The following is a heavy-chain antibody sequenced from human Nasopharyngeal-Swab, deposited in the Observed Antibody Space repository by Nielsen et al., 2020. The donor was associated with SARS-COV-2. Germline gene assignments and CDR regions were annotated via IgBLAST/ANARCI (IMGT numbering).Heavy chain of an antibody. Sequence: SVKVSCKASGGTFSSYAISWVLQAPGQGLEWMGRIIPIFGIANYAQKLQGRVTITADKSTSTAYMELSSLRSEDTAVYYCASQGGGDYYDSRRYYNYVMDVWGQGTTVTVSS. J-gene: IGHJ6*02. D-gene: IGHD3-22*01. CDR1: GGTFSSYA. CDR3: ASQGGGDYYDSRRYYNYVMDV. V-gene: IGHV1-69*04. CDR2: IIPIFGIA.